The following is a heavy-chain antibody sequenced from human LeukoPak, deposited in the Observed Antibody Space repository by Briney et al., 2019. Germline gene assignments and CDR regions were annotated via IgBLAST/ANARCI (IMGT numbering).Heavy chain of an antibody. Sequence: PSETLSLTCTVSGGSISSAGYYWSWIRQHPGKGLEWIGYIYYSGSTYYNPSLKSRVTISVDTSKNQFSLKLSSVTAADTAVYYCARASGVVNPYGYYYYGMDVWGQGTTVTVSS. CDR2: IYYSGST. CDR1: GGSISSAGYY. J-gene: IGHJ6*02. V-gene: IGHV4-31*03. D-gene: IGHD4-23*01. CDR3: ARASGVVNPYGYYYYGMDV.